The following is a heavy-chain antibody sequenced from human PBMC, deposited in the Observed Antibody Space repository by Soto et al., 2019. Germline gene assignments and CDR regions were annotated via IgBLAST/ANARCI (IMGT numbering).Heavy chain of an antibody. V-gene: IGHV3-64*01. CDR2: ISSNGGTT. J-gene: IGHJ5*02. Sequence: EVQLVESGGGLVQPGGSLRLSCAASGFTFSSYSMHWVRQAPGKGLEYVSAISSNGGTTSYANSVKGRFTISRDNSKNMLNLQMGSLRAEDMAVYYCGGYSGDEMWSWGQGTLVTVSS. D-gene: IGHD1-26*01. CDR1: GFTFSSYS. CDR3: GGYSGDEMWS.